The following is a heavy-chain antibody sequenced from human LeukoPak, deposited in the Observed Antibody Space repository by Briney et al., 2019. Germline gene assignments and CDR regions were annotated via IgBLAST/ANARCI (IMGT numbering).Heavy chain of an antibody. CDR3: AREDSSSWSSLDY. CDR2: IYYSGST. V-gene: IGHV4-39*07. CDR1: GGSISSSSYY. D-gene: IGHD6-13*01. J-gene: IGHJ4*02. Sequence: SETLSLTCTVTGGSISSSSYYWGWIRQPPGKGLEGIGSIYYSGSTYYNPSLKSRVTISVDTSKNQFSLKLSSVTAADTAVYYCAREDSSSWSSLDYWGQGTLVTVSS.